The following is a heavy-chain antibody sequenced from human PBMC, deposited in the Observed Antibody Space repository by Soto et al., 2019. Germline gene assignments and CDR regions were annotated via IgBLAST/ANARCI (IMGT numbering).Heavy chain of an antibody. V-gene: IGHV4-34*01. Sequence: QVQLQQWGAGLLKPSETLSLTCAVYGGSFSGYYWSWIRQPPGKGLEWIGEINHSGSTNYNPSLKGPVHHTGGPSQDPFSLKVGPVTGADTGGYYCARHCSGGSCFSYFDYWGQGTLVTVSS. J-gene: IGHJ4*02. D-gene: IGHD2-15*01. CDR1: GGSFSGYY. CDR3: ARHCSGGSCFSYFDY. CDR2: INHSGST.